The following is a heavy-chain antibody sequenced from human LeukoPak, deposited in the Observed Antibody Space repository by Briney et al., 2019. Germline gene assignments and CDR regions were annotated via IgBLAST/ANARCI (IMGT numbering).Heavy chain of an antibody. D-gene: IGHD7-27*01. Sequence: SGPTLVNPTQTLTLTCTFSGLSLSTSGMCVSWIRQPPGKALEWLARIDWDDDKYYSTSLKTRLTISKDTSKNQVVLTINNMDPVDTATYYCVRMPAYLGPVPYPGTDYYYYGMDVWGQGTTVTVSS. J-gene: IGHJ6*02. CDR1: GLSLSTSGMC. CDR3: VRMPAYLGPVPYPGTDYYYYGMDV. V-gene: IGHV2-70*11. CDR2: IDWDDDK.